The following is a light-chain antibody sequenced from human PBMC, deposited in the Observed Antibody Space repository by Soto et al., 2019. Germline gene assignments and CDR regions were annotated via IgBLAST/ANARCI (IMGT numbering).Light chain of an antibody. CDR2: DAS. Sequence: DIQMTQSPSTLSASVGDRLTISCRASQSIRSWLAWYQQKPGKAPKLLISDASTLESGVPSRFSGSGSGTDFTLTISNLQADDFATYYCQQYKSHSTFGQGTKVDIK. J-gene: IGKJ1*01. CDR3: QQYKSHST. CDR1: QSIRSW. V-gene: IGKV1-5*01.